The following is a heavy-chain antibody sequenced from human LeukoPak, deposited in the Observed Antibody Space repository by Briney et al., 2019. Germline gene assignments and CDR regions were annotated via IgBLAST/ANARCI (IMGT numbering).Heavy chain of an antibody. V-gene: IGHV1-2*02. Sequence: ASVKVSCKASGYSFTGYYMHWVRQAPGQGLEWMGWINPNSGGTNYAQKFQGRVTMTRDTSISTAYMELSRLRSDDTAVYYCARDNDSRDPPHFDYWGQGTLVTVSS. CDR1: GYSFTGYY. CDR2: INPNSGGT. J-gene: IGHJ4*02. D-gene: IGHD3-16*01. CDR3: ARDNDSRDPPHFDY.